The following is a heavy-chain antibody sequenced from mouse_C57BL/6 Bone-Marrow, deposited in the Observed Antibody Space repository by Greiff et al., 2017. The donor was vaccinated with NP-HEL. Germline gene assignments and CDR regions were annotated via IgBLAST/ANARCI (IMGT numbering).Heavy chain of an antibody. CDR3: ARRGRDLLIEDY. J-gene: IGHJ2*01. Sequence: VQLVESGAELVKPGASVKISCKASGYAFSSYWMNWVKQRPGKGLEWIGQIYPGDGDTNYNGKFKGKATLTADKSSSTAYMQLSSLTSEDSAVYFCARRGRDLLIEDYWGQGTTLTVSS. D-gene: IGHD1-1*01. CDR1: GYAFSSYW. V-gene: IGHV1-80*01. CDR2: IYPGDGDT.